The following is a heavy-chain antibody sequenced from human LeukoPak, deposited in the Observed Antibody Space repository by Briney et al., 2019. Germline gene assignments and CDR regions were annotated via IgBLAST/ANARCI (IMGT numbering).Heavy chain of an antibody. V-gene: IGHV4-59*08. J-gene: IGHJ4*02. Sequence: PSETLSLTCTVSGGSISGYYWGWIRQPPGKGLEYIGNVYYTGSTNSNPSLQRRVTMSVDTSKNQFSLKLTSVTAADTAVYYCARHVSGGTYPLDYWGQGTLVTVSS. CDR3: ARHVSGGTYPLDY. D-gene: IGHD5/OR15-5a*01. CDR1: GGSISGYY. CDR2: VYYTGST.